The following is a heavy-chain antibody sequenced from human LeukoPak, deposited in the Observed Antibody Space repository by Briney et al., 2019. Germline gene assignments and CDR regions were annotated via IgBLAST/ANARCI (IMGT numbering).Heavy chain of an antibody. CDR2: IYYSGST. Sequence: SETLSLTCTVSGGSISSYYWSWIRQPPGKGLEWVGYIYYSGSTNYNPSLKSRVTISVDTSKNQFSLKLSSVTASDTAVYYCARLPGFRDAFDFWGQGTMVTVSS. V-gene: IGHV4-59*08. CDR3: ARLPGFRDAFDF. CDR1: GGSISSYY. J-gene: IGHJ3*01.